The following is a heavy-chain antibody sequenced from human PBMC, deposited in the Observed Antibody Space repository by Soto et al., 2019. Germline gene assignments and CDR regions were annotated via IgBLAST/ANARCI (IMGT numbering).Heavy chain of an antibody. CDR1: GGTFSSYA. D-gene: IGHD3-22*01. Sequence: QVQLVQSGAEVKKPGSSVKVSCKASGGTFSSYAISWVRQAPGQGLEWMGGIIPIFGTANYAQKFQGRVTLTADESTSTVYMELSSLRSEDTAVYYCARFNYDSKGRPGEYYYSGMDVWGQGTTVTVSS. CDR2: IIPIFGTA. V-gene: IGHV1-69*01. J-gene: IGHJ6*02. CDR3: ARFNYDSKGRPGEYYYSGMDV.